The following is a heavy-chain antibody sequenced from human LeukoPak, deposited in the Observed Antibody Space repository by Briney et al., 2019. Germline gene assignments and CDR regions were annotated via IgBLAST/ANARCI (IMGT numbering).Heavy chain of an antibody. CDR1: GGTFSSYA. Sequence: ASVKVSCKASGGTFSSYAISWVRQAPGQGLEWMGGIIPIFGTANYAQKFQGRVTITADESTSTAYMELSRLRSEDTAVYYCARDEYSSRGTNYWGQGTLVTVSS. CDR2: IIPIFGTA. D-gene: IGHD6-13*01. J-gene: IGHJ4*02. V-gene: IGHV1-69*13. CDR3: ARDEYSSRGTNY.